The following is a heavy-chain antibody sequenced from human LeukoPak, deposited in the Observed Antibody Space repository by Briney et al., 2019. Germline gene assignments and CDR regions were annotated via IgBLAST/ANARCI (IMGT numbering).Heavy chain of an antibody. D-gene: IGHD2-15*01. V-gene: IGHV4-59*01. CDR2: IYYSGST. CDR1: GGSISSYY. J-gene: IGHJ5*02. Sequence: PSETLSLTCTVSGGSISSYYWSWLRQPPGKGLEWIGYIYYSGSTNYNPSLKSRVTISVDTSKNQFSLKLSSVTAADTAVYYCARDRAATRTNWFDPWGQGTLVTVSS. CDR3: ARDRAATRTNWFDP.